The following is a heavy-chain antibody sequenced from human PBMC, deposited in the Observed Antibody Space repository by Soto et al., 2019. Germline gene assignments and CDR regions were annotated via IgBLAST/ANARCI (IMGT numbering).Heavy chain of an antibody. Sequence: QLHLVQSGAVVKKPGASVTVSCSASGYPVTAYYMHWVRQAPGRGLEWMGGINPATGAAKYTQTFQGRVTMTRDTSPSTVFMELSGLTSEGTAVFSCARGGGVGVAGSAAFDMWGQGTLVTVSS. CDR2: INPATGAA. V-gene: IGHV1-2*02. D-gene: IGHD3-3*01. CDR1: GYPVTAYY. CDR3: ARGGGVGVAGSAAFDM. J-gene: IGHJ3*02.